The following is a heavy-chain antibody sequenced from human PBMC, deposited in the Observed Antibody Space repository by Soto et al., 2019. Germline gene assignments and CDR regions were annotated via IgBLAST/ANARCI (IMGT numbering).Heavy chain of an antibody. D-gene: IGHD1-7*01. J-gene: IGHJ5*02. CDR2: ISAGGVST. Sequence: GGSLRLSCAATGFTFGFNALSWVRQAPGKGLEWVSSISAGGVSTNYADSVRGRFTISRDNSKNTLSLHLNTLKPEDTAVYHCAKDRVGGTFYTPLGSWGQGTLVTVSS. CDR1: GFTFGFNA. V-gene: IGHV3-23*01. CDR3: AKDRVGGTFYTPLGS.